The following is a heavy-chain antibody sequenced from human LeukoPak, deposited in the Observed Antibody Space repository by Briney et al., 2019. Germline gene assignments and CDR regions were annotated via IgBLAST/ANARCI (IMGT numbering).Heavy chain of an antibody. CDR1: GFTFRTYA. V-gene: IGHV3-23*01. Sequence: PGGSLRLSCAASGFTFRTYAMSWVRQAPGKGLEWVSAISSSGGSTYYADSVKGRFTLSRDNSKNTLYLQINSLRAEDTALYYCALIAASGDHFAYWGQGTLVTVSS. D-gene: IGHD6-13*01. J-gene: IGHJ4*02. CDR2: ISSSGGST. CDR3: ALIAASGDHFAY.